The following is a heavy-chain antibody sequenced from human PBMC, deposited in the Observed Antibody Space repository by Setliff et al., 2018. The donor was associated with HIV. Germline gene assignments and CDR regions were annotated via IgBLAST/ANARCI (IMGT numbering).Heavy chain of an antibody. J-gene: IGHJ4*02. CDR1: GFTFNNVW. CDR3: ASARIPTGGTSSPLDY. V-gene: IGHV3-15*07. CDR2: IKREIDGGST. D-gene: IGHD1-1*01. Sequence: GGSLRLSCETSGFTFNNVWMNWVRQAPGKGLEWVGRIKREIDGGSTDYAAPVNGRFVISRLDSENTLFLQLNTLRPEDTAVYYCASARIPTGGTSSPLDYWGQGALVTVSS.